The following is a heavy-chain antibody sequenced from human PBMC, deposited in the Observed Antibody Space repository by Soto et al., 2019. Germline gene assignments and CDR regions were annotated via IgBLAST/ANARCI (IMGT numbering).Heavy chain of an antibody. J-gene: IGHJ4*02. CDR3: ARSRNSVTTAGYYFDY. Sequence: QVQLQESGPRLVKPSGTLSLTCAVSGVSISSGGWWNWVRQPPTEGLEWIGEIYHSGSTNYNPSLKSRVTISADKSKNQFSLSLNSVTAADTVVYYCARSRNSVTTAGYYFDYWGQGTLVTVSS. CDR2: IYHSGST. V-gene: IGHV4-4*02. D-gene: IGHD4-17*01. CDR1: GVSISSGGW.